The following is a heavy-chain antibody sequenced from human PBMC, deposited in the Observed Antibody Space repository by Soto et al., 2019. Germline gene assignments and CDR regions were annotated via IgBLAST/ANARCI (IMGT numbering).Heavy chain of an antibody. D-gene: IGHD3-9*01. J-gene: IGHJ4*02. CDR2: INHSGST. V-gene: IGHV4-34*01. CDR1: GGSFSGYY. Sequence: SETLSLTCAVYGGSFSGYYWGWIRQPPGKGLEWIGEINHSGSTNYNPSLKSRVTISVDTSKNQFSLKLSSVTAADTAVYYCARTTLDWLLYDYWGQGTLVTVSS. CDR3: ARTTLDWLLYDY.